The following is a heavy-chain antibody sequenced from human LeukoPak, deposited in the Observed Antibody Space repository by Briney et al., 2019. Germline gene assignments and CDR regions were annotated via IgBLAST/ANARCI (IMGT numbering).Heavy chain of an antibody. CDR2: INPHSGGS. CDR3: ARGRLTRGDY. V-gene: IGHV1-2*02. J-gene: IGHJ4*02. CDR1: GYTFTDYY. Sequence: ASVKVSRKASGYTFTDYYVHWVRQAPGQGLEWMGWINPHSGGSNYAQKFQGRVTMTRDTSITTAYMDLNRLRSDDTAIYYCARGRLTRGDYWGQGTLVTVSS. D-gene: IGHD4/OR15-4a*01.